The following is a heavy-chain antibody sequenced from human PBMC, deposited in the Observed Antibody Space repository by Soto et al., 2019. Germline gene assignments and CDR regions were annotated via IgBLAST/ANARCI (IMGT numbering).Heavy chain of an antibody. CDR2: IYSSGGT. Sequence: QVQLQESGPGLMKPSETLSLTCTVSSGSISSYYWSWIRQPPGKGLEWIGYIYSSGGTNYNPSLKSRATMSLGTSKNQFSLKMNPVTAADTAVYYCARDKLGAYDDYWGQGTLVTVSS. CDR3: ARDKLGAYDDY. CDR1: SGSISSYY. J-gene: IGHJ4*02. D-gene: IGHD3-16*01. V-gene: IGHV4-59*01.